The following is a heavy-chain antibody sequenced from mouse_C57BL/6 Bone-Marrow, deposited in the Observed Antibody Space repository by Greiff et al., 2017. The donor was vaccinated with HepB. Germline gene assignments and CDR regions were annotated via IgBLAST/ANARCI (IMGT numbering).Heavy chain of an antibody. J-gene: IGHJ2*01. CDR3: ARGGNSNYDY. CDR2: INPYNGGT. Sequence: VQLQQSGPVLVKPGASVKMSCKASGYTFTDYYMNWVKQSHGKSLEWIGVINPYNGGTSYNQKFKGKATLTVDKSSSTAYMELNSLTSEDSAVYYCARGGNSNYDYWGQGTTLTVSS. D-gene: IGHD2-5*01. V-gene: IGHV1-19*01. CDR1: GYTFTDYY.